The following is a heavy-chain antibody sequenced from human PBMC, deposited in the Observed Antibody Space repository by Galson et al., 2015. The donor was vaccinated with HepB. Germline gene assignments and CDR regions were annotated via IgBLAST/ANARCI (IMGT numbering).Heavy chain of an antibody. J-gene: IGHJ6*03. D-gene: IGHD3-22*01. CDR2: ISYDGSNK. Sequence: SLRLSCAASGFTFSSYAMHWVRQAPGKGLEWVAVISYDGSNKYYADSVKGRFTISRDNSKNTLYLQMNSLRAEDTAVYYCPSPRLDYYYMDVWGKGTTVTVSS. CDR3: PSPRLDYYYMDV. V-gene: IGHV3-30-3*01. CDR1: GFTFSSYA.